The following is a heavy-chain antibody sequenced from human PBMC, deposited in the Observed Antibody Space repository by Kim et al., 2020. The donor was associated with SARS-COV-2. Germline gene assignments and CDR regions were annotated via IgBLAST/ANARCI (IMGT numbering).Heavy chain of an antibody. CDR1: GFTFTNYG. J-gene: IGHJ4*02. CDR3: AKQGYETSVVTSYLDH. Sequence: GGSLRLSCAASGFTFTNYGIHWVRQAPGKGLEWVASILHDGTNKYYAESVKGRFTISKDNSMNTLYLQMNSLRGEDTAVYYCAKQGYETSVVTSYLDHWGQGTLVAVSS. CDR2: ILHDGTNK. D-gene: IGHD3-16*02. V-gene: IGHV3-30*18.